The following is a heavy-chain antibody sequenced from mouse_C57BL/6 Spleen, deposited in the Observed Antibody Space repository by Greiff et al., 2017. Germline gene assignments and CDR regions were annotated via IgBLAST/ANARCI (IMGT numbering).Heavy chain of an antibody. CDR3: ARYLHYYGSSYFDY. V-gene: IGHV7-3*01. CDR1: GFTFTDYY. Sequence: DVMLVESGGGLVQPGGSLSLSCAASGFTFTDYYMSWVRQPPGKALEWLGFIRNKANSYTTEYSASVKGRFTISRDNSQSILYLQMNALRAEDSATYYCARYLHYYGSSYFDYWGQGTTLTVSS. J-gene: IGHJ2*01. CDR2: IRNKANSYTT. D-gene: IGHD1-1*01.